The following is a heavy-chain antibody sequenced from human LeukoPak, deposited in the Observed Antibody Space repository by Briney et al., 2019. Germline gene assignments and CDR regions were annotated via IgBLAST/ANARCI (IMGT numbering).Heavy chain of an antibody. CDR1: GFTVSSNY. J-gene: IGHJ6*02. CDR2: IYSDGST. V-gene: IGHV3-66*01. CDR3: ARGITMVRGVIIPYYYGMDV. D-gene: IGHD3-10*01. Sequence: GGSLRLSCAASGFTVSSNYMSWVRQAPGKGLEWVSIIYSDGSTYYADSVKGRFTISRDNSKNTLYLQMNSLRAGDTAVYYCARGITMVRGVIIPYYYGMDVWGQGTTVTVSS.